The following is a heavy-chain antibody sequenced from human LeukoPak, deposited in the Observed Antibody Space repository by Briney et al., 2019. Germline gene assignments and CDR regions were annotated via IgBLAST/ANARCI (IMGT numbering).Heavy chain of an antibody. CDR3: VSFYETY. CDR2: INSDGSWT. Sequence: GGSLRLSCAASGNYWMHWVRQAPGKGLVWVSHINSDGSWTSYADSVKGRFTISKDNVRNTVYLQMNSLRAEDTAVYYCVSFYETYWGRGTLVTVSS. D-gene: IGHD2/OR15-2a*01. V-gene: IGHV3-74*01. J-gene: IGHJ4*02. CDR1: GNYW.